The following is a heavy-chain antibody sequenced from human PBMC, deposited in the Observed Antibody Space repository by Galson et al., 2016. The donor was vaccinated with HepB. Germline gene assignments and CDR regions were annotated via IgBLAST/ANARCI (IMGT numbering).Heavy chain of an antibody. J-gene: IGHJ4*02. D-gene: IGHD5-24*01. Sequence: SLRLSCAASGISFSNSAMHWVRQAPGKGLEWVAVIWFDGSNENYGDSVKGRFTISRDNSKDTLYIQINSLRPEDTATYFCARQLVTDGYPFDIWGQGTLVAVSP. CDR1: GISFSNSA. CDR3: ARQLVTDGYPFDI. CDR2: IWFDGSNE. V-gene: IGHV3-33*01.